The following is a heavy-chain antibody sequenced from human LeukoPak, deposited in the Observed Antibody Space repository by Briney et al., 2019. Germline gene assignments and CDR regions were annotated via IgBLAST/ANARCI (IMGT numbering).Heavy chain of an antibody. CDR1: GYSNSSGYY. CDR3: ARQSATAAYDY. Sequence: PSETLSLXCAVSGYSNSSGYYWGWIQQPPGKGLAWIGSIYHSGSTYYNPSLKSRVTISVDTSKNQFSLKLSSVTAADTAVYYCARQSATAAYDYWGQGTLVTVSS. V-gene: IGHV4-38-2*01. J-gene: IGHJ4*02. CDR2: IYHSGST. D-gene: IGHD6-13*01.